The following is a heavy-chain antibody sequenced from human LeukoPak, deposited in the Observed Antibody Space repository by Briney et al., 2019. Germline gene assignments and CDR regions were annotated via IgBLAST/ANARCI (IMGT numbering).Heavy chain of an antibody. V-gene: IGHV3-7*05. J-gene: IGHJ4*02. Sequence: GGSLRLSCAASGFTFSSYWMSWVRQAPGKGLEWVANIKEDGSEKYCVDSVKGRFTISRDNAKNSVYLQMNSLRAEDTAVYYCAREIGSAARGRWGQGTLVTVSS. CDR1: GFTFSSYW. CDR3: AREIGSAARGR. D-gene: IGHD6-13*01. CDR2: IKEDGSEK.